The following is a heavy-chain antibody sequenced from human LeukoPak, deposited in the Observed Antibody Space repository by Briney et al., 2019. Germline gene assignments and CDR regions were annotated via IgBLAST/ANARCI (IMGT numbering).Heavy chain of an antibody. CDR1: GGSISYY. CDR3: ARGRNGPSADYYYGMDV. J-gene: IGHJ6*02. V-gene: IGHV4-4*07. CDR2: IHTSGGT. D-gene: IGHD3-10*01. Sequence: SETLSLTCTVSGGSISYYWTWIRQHAGKELQWFVRIHTSGGTNYNPSLRSRVTMSVDTSKNQFSLKLTSVTAADTAIYYCARGRNGPSADYYYGMDVWGQGTTVTVSS.